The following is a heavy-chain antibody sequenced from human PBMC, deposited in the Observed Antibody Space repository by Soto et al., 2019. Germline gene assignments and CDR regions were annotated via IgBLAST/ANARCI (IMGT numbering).Heavy chain of an antibody. J-gene: IGHJ5*02. CDR2: INPNSGGT. D-gene: IGHD2-2*01. V-gene: IGHV1-2*04. CDR1: GYTFTGYY. CDR3: ARTTTHQENWFDP. Sequence: QVQLVQSGAEVKKPGASVKVSCKASGYTFTGYYMHWVRQAPGQGLEWMGWINPNSGGTNYAQKFQCWVTMIRDTSISTAYMELSRLRSDDTAVYYCARTTTHQENWFDPWGQGTLVTVSS.